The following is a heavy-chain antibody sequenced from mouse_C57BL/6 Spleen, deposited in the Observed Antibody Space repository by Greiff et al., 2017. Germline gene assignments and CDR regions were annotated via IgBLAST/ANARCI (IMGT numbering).Heavy chain of an antibody. Sequence: QVQLQQSGPELVKPGASVKLSCKASGYTFTSYDINWVKQRPGQGLEWIGWIYPGDGSTKYNEKFKGKATLTVDTSSSTAYMELHSLTSEDSAVYFCAREAVGTDAMDYWGQGTSVTVSS. J-gene: IGHJ4*01. CDR1: GYTFTSYD. V-gene: IGHV1-85*01. CDR3: AREAVGTDAMDY. CDR2: IYPGDGST. D-gene: IGHD1-1*01.